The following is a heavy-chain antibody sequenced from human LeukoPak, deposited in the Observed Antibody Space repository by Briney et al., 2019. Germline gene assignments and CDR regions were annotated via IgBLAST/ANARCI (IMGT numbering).Heavy chain of an antibody. CDR1: GGSISSYY. CDR2: IYYSGST. J-gene: IGHJ4*02. Sequence: SETLSLTCTVSGGSISSYYWSWIRQPPGKGLEGIGYIYYSGSTNYNPSLKSRVTISVDASKNQFSLKLSSVTAADTAVYYCARSVEMATIPFDYWGQGTLVTVSS. CDR3: ARSVEMATIPFDY. D-gene: IGHD5-24*01. V-gene: IGHV4-59*08.